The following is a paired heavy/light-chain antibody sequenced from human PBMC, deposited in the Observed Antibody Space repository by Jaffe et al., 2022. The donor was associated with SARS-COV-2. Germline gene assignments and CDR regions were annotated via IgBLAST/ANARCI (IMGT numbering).Light chain of an antibody. CDR3: QVWDNSSDHYV. CDR2: YDS. J-gene: IGLJ1*01. V-gene: IGLV3-21*04. CDR1: NIGSKR. Sequence: SYVLTQPPSVSVAPGKTARITCGGNNIGSKRVHWYQQKPGQAPVLVIYYDSDRPSGIPERFSGSNSGNTATLTISRVEAGDEADYYCQVWDNSSDHYVFGTGTKVTVL.
Heavy chain of an antibody. D-gene: IGHD3-16*01. CDR3: AIPRPRITPNAFDI. V-gene: IGHV1-24*01. CDR2: FDPEEGET. CDR1: GYTLTEVS. J-gene: IGHJ3*02. Sequence: QVQLVQSGAEVKKPGASVKVSCKVSGYTLTEVSVHWVRQAPGKGLEWMGGFDPEEGETMYAQKFQGRVTMTEDTSTDTAYMELSSLRSEDMAVYYCAIPRPRITPNAFDIWGQGTMVTVSS.